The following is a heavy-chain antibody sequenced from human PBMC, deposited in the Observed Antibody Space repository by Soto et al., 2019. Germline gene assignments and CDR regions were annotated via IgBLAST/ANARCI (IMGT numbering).Heavy chain of an antibody. V-gene: IGHV4-59*01. CDR1: GGSISSYY. CDR2: IYYSGST. CDR3: ARELRYFDWSPSHFDY. D-gene: IGHD3-9*01. J-gene: IGHJ4*02. Sequence: QVQLQESGPGLVKPSETLSLTCTVSGGSISSYYWSWIRQPPGKGLEWIGYIYYSGSTNYNPSLKSRVTISVDTSKNQFSLKLSSVTAADTAVYYCARELRYFDWSPSHFDYWGQGTLVTVSS.